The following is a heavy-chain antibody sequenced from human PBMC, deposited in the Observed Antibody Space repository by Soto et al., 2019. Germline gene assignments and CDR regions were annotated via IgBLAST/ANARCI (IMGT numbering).Heavy chain of an antibody. Sequence: QVQLQESGPGLVKPSETLSLTCTVSGGSISSYYWSWIRQPPGKGLEWIGYIYYSGSTNYNPSLKSRVTISVDTSKNQFSLKLSSVTAADTAVYYCARDTAMGEFDYWGQGTLVTVSS. D-gene: IGHD5-18*01. V-gene: IGHV4-59*01. CDR3: ARDTAMGEFDY. J-gene: IGHJ4*02. CDR1: GGSISSYY. CDR2: IYYSGST.